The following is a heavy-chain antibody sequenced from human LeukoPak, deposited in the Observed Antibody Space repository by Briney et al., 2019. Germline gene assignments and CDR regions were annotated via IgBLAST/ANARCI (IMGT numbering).Heavy chain of an antibody. V-gene: IGHV3-7*01. D-gene: IGHD3-22*01. CDR2: IKQDGSEK. J-gene: IGHJ4*02. CDR3: AREVVITTGDFDY. CDR1: GFTFSSYW. Sequence: GGSLRLSCAASGFTFSSYWMSWVRQAPGKGLEWVANIKQDGSEKYYVDSVKGRFTISRDNAKNSLYLQMNSLRAEDTAAYYCAREVVITTGDFDYWGQGTLVTVSS.